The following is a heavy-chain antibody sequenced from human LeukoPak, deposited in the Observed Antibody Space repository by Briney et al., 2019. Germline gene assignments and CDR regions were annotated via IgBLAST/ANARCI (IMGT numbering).Heavy chain of an antibody. CDR1: GYSFTSYW. D-gene: IGHD2-15*01. CDR2: IDPSHSYT. Sequence: GESLKISCKGSGYSFTSYWISLGRQIPGKVLEWMGMIDPSHSYTNYSPSFQGPITNSADKSHIPTYLQWRSLKASDNAMYYCARGDGYCSGGSWPADVFDIWGQGTMVSVSS. J-gene: IGHJ3*02. CDR3: ARGDGYCSGGSWPADVFDI. V-gene: IGHV5-10-1*01.